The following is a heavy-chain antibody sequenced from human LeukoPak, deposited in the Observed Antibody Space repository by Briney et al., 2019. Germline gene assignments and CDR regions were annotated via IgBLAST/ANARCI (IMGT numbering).Heavy chain of an antibody. Sequence: SQTLSLTCAVSGGSISSGGYSWSWIRQPPGKGLEWIGYIYHSGSTYYNPSLKSRVTISVDRSKNQFSLKLSSVTAADTAVYYCARGYYYDSSGYYSPWGQGTLVTVSS. CDR2: IYHSGST. CDR1: GGSISSGGYS. V-gene: IGHV4-30-2*01. CDR3: ARGYYYDSSGYYSP. D-gene: IGHD3-22*01. J-gene: IGHJ5*02.